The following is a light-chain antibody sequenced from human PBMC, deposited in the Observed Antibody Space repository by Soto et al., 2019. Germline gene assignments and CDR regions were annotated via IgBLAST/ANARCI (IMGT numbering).Light chain of an antibody. V-gene: IGLV2-14*01. CDR2: DVS. CDR1: SSDVGAYNY. Sequence: QSVLTQPASVSGSPGQSITISCTGTSSDVGAYNYVSWYQQYPGKVPKLMIYDVSNRPSGVSNRFSGSKSGNTASLTISGLQAEDEADYYCSSYTRSNTVVFGGGTKVTVL. CDR3: SSYTRSNTVV. J-gene: IGLJ2*01.